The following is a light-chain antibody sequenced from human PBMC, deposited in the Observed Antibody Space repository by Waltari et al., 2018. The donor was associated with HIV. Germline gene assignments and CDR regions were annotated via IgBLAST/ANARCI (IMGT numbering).Light chain of an antibody. CDR1: SSNIGRNY. CDR2: TNN. V-gene: IGLV1-47*01. J-gene: IGLJ1*01. CDR3: AAWNDRLSGYV. Sequence: QSVLTQPPSASGTPGQRVTISCSGRSSNIGRNYVYWYQQLPRTAPKLLIYTNNQRPSGVPDRFSGSKSGTSASLAISWLRSEDEADYYCAAWNDRLSGYVFGTGTKVTV.